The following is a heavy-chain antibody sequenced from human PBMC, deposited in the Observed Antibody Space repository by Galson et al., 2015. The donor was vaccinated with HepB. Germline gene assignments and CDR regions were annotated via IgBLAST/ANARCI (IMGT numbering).Heavy chain of an antibody. V-gene: IGHV3-30*18. CDR3: AKGRSSSSDYYYYGMDV. D-gene: IGHD6-6*01. CDR1: GFTFSSYG. CDR2: ISYDGSNK. Sequence: SLRLSCAASGFTFSSYGMHWVRQAPGKGLEWVAVISYDGSNKYYADSVKGRFTISRDNSKNTLYLQMNSLRAEDTAVYYCAKGRSSSSDYYYYGMDVWGQGTTVTVSS. J-gene: IGHJ6*02.